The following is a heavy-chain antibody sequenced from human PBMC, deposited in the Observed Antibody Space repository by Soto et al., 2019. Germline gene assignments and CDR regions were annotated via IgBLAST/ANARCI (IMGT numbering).Heavy chain of an antibody. CDR1: GFTFSSYG. CDR3: AKSGWIQLRAYFDS. J-gene: IGHJ4*02. V-gene: IGHV3-30*18. Sequence: LRLSCAASGFTFSSYGMHWVRQAPGKGLEWVAVISYDGSNKYYADSVKGRFTISRDNSKNTLYLQMNSLRAEDTAVYYCAKSGWIQLRAYFDSWGQGNLVTVSS. CDR2: ISYDGSNK. D-gene: IGHD5-18*01.